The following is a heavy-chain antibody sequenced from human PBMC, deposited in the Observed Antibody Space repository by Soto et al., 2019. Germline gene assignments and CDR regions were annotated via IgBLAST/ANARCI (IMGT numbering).Heavy chain of an antibody. Sequence: ASVKVSCKASGYTFTSYGISLVRQAPGQGLEWMGWISAYNGNTNYAQKLQGRVTMTTDTSTSTAYMELRSLRSDDTAVYYCARDPHCSGGSCYSGFRWFDPWGQGTLVTVSS. D-gene: IGHD2-15*01. CDR3: ARDPHCSGGSCYSGFRWFDP. CDR1: GYTFTSYG. J-gene: IGHJ5*02. V-gene: IGHV1-18*01. CDR2: ISAYNGNT.